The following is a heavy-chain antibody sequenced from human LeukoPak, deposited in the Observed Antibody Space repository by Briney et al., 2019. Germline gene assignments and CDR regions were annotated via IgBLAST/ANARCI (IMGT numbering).Heavy chain of an antibody. CDR3: AKGSYCSSTSCRVRGGYYYYGMDV. Sequence: QSGGSLRLSCAASGFTFSSYAMSWVRQAPGKGLEWVSAISGSGGSTYYADSVKGRFTISRDNSKNTLYLQMNSLRAEDTAVYYCAKGSYCSSTSCRVRGGYYYYGMDVWGQGTTVTVSS. CDR2: ISGSGGST. D-gene: IGHD2-2*01. CDR1: GFTFSSYA. J-gene: IGHJ6*02. V-gene: IGHV3-23*01.